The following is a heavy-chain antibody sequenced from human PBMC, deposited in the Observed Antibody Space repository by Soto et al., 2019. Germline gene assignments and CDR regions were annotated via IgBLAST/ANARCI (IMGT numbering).Heavy chain of an antibody. CDR2: IYYSGST. V-gene: IGHV4-59*12. D-gene: IGHD3-16*02. CDR1: GGSISTYY. J-gene: IGHJ6*02. Sequence: LSLTCTVSGGSISTYYWSWIRQPPGKGLEWIGYIYYSGSTSYNPSLKSRVTISVDTSKNQFSLKLTSVTAADAAVYYCATIGVSGYLAVWRQGTTVTVSS. CDR3: ATIGVSGYLAV.